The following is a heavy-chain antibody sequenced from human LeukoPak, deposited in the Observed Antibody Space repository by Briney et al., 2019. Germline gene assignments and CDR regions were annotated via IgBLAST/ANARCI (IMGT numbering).Heavy chain of an antibody. CDR3: ATTIQRATIHNFDY. J-gene: IGHJ4*02. V-gene: IGHV1-24*01. CDR2: FDPEDGET. Sequence: ASVKVSCKVSGYTLTELSMHWVRQAPGKGLEWMGGFDPEDGETIYAQKFQGRVTMTEDTSTDTAYMELSSLRSEDTAVYYCATTIQRATIHNFDYWGQGTLVTVSS. CDR1: GYTLTELS. D-gene: IGHD5-12*01.